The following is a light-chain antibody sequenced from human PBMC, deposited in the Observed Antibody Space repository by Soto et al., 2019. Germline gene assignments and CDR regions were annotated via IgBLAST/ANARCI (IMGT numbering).Light chain of an antibody. CDR1: QSIDTH. V-gene: IGKV1-16*01. CDR3: QQYNRNTWS. J-gene: IGKJ1*01. Sequence: DIRMTQSPSSLSASVGDRVTIACRASQSIDTHLNWYQQHPGKAPNALIYEASNLQSGVPSRFSGSGSGTDFTLTITTLQPDDFATYFCQQYNRNTWSFGPGTKVDI. CDR2: EAS.